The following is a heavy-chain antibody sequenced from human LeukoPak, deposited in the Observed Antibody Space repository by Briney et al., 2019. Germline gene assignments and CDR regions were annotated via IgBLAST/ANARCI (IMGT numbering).Heavy chain of an antibody. D-gene: IGHD6-25*01. V-gene: IGHV1-69*13. CDR2: IIPIFGTA. CDR1: GGTFSSYA. Sequence: SVKVSCKASGGTFSSYAISWVRQAPGQGLEWMGGIIPIFGTANYAQKFQGRVTITADESTSTAYMELSSLRSEDTAVYYCARSQRLGAVSDHWGQGTLVTVSS. CDR3: ARSQRLGAVSDH. J-gene: IGHJ4*02.